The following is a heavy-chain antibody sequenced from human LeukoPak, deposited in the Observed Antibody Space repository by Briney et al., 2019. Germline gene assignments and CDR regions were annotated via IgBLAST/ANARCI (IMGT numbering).Heavy chain of an antibody. CDR1: GGSITNDSYF. CDR3: ARTILPRWWFDP. J-gene: IGHJ5*02. V-gene: IGHV4-39*01. CDR2: IYYSGTT. D-gene: IGHD2-21*01. Sequence: SETLSLTCTVSGGSITNDSYFWGWIRQSPGKGLEWIGSIYYSGTTYYNPSLQGRVTISVDTSENQFSLILSSVTAADTAVYYCARTILPRWWFDPWGQGTLVTVSS.